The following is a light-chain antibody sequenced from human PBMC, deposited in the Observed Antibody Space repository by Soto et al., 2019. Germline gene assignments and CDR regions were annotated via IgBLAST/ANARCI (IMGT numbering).Light chain of an antibody. CDR1: QSVSSSY. Sequence: EIVLTQSPGTLSLSPGERATLSCRASQSVSSSYLAWFQPKPGQAPRLLIYGASSRATGIPDRFSGSGSGKDFPLTISRLEPDDFAVYYCRQYGSSPITFGQGTRLEIK. V-gene: IGKV3-20*01. CDR2: GAS. J-gene: IGKJ5*01. CDR3: RQYGSSPIT.